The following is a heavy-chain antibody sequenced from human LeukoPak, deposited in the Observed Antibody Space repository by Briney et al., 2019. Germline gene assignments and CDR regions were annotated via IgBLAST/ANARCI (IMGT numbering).Heavy chain of an antibody. Sequence: GRSLRLSCAASGFTFSSYGMHWVRQAPGKGLEWVAVIWYDGSNKYYADSVKGRFTISRDNTKNTLYLQMNSLRAEDTDVYYCARDKALAFDYWGQGTLVTVSS. V-gene: IGHV3-33*01. CDR2: IWYDGSNK. CDR1: GFTFSSYG. CDR3: ARDKALAFDY. J-gene: IGHJ4*02.